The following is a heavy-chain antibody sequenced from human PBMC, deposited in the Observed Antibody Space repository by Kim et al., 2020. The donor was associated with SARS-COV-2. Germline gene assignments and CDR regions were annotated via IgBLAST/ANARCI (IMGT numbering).Heavy chain of an antibody. Sequence: ASVKVSCKASGYTFTSYALHWVRQAPGQRLEWMGWINAGKGDTKYSQNFQGRVTITRDTSASTAYMELSSLRSEDTAVYYCAKDVSGWYYFDYLGQGTLV. CDR2: INAGKGDT. J-gene: IGHJ4*02. V-gene: IGHV1-3*01. CDR3: AKDVSGWYYFDY. D-gene: IGHD6-19*01. CDR1: GYTFTSYA.